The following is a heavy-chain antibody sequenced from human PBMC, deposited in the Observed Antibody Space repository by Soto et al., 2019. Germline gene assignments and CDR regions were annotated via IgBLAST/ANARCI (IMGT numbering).Heavy chain of an antibody. D-gene: IGHD5-12*01. CDR3: ARDTFSYSGYDYFDY. V-gene: IGHV3-21*01. J-gene: IGHJ4*02. Sequence: GGSLRLSCAASGFTFSSYSMNWVRQAPGKGLEWVSSISSSSSYIYYADSVKGRFTISRDNAKNSLYLQMNSLRAEDTAVYYCARDTFSYSGYDYFDYWGQGTLVTVAS. CDR1: GFTFSSYS. CDR2: ISSSSSYI.